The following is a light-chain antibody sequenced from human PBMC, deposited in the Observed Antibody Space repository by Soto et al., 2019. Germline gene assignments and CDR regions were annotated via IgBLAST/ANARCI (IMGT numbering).Light chain of an antibody. CDR1: QDISNY. CDR3: QQANSFPPT. Sequence: DIQMTQSPSSLSASVGDRVTITCQASQDISNYLNWYQQKPGKAPKLLIYDASNLETGVPSRFSGSGSGTDFTLTIISLQTEDFATYYCQQANSFPPTFGQGTKLDIK. V-gene: IGKV1-33*01. J-gene: IGKJ2*01. CDR2: DAS.